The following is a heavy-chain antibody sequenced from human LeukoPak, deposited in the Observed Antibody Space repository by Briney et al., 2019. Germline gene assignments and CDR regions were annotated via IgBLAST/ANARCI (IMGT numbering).Heavy chain of an antibody. D-gene: IGHD4-17*01. CDR3: TRSKVTPGEHSFDP. CDR1: GFTLGDYA. CDR2: IRSKSYGVIT. J-gene: IGHJ5*02. V-gene: IGHV3-49*03. Sequence: GGSLRLSCTPSGFTLGDYAMSGFREAPGKGLEGVGFIRSKSYGVITEYAAAVKGRFTISIDDSKIFAYLQMNSLKTDDTAGYYCTRSKVTPGEHSFDPWGQGTLVTVSS.